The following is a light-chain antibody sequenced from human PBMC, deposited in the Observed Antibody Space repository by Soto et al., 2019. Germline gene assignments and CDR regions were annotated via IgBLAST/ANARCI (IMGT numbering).Light chain of an antibody. CDR3: MQATPWPRT. Sequence: DVVMTQSPLSLPVTLGQPASISCRSSQSLVYSDGNTYLNWFQQRPGQSPRRIIYKVSNRDSGAPDRFSGSGSGTDFTLKISRVEAEDVGVYYCMQATPWPRTFGQGTKLEIK. V-gene: IGKV2-30*01. CDR1: QSLVYSDGNTY. J-gene: IGKJ2*01. CDR2: KVS.